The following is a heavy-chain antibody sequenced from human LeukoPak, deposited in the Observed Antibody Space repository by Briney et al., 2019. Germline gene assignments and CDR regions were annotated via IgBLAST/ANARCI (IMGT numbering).Heavy chain of an antibody. J-gene: IGHJ3*02. CDR2: IIPIFGTA. CDR3: ARGQEYSSSSGAFDI. D-gene: IGHD6-6*01. Sequence: SVKVSCKASGGTFRNYAINWVRQAPGQGLEWMGGIIPIFGTANSAQKFQGRVTITTDESTSTAYMELSSLRSEDTAVYYCARGQEYSSSSGAFDIWGQGTMVTVSS. V-gene: IGHV1-69*05. CDR1: GGTFRNYA.